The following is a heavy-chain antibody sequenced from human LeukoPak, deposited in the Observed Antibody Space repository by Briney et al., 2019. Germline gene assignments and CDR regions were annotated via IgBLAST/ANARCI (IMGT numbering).Heavy chain of an antibody. J-gene: IGHJ3*02. D-gene: IGHD1-26*01. CDR3: ATGRAVGAADAFDI. V-gene: IGHV4-39*07. CDR1: GGSNSSSSDF. Sequence: SETLSLTCTVSGGSNSSSSDFWGWIRQPPGKGLDWIGTMYDSGRTYYNSSLKSRVTISVDTSKNHFSLKLSSVTAADTAAYYCATGRAVGAADAFDIWGQGTMVTVSS. CDR2: MYDSGRT.